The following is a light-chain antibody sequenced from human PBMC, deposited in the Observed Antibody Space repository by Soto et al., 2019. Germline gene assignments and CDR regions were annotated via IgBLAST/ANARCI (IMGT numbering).Light chain of an antibody. J-gene: IGKJ4*01. CDR2: GAS. Sequence: EIVLTQSPDTLSLSPGERATLSCRASQSVRSSYLAWYQFKPGQAPRLLIYGASSRATGIPDRFSGSGSGTDFTLTISRLEPEDFAVYYCQQYSNSPLTFGGGTKVEI. CDR3: QQYSNSPLT. V-gene: IGKV3-20*01. CDR1: QSVRSSY.